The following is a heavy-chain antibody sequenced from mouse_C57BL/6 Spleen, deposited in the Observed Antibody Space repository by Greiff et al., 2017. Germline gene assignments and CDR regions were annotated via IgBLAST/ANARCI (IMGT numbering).Heavy chain of an antibody. J-gene: IGHJ2*01. CDR2: ISDGGSYT. V-gene: IGHV5-4*01. Sequence: EVHLVESGGGLVKPGGSLKLSCAASGFTFSSYAMSWVRQTPEKRLEWVATISDGGSYTYYPDNVKGRFTISRDNAKNNLYLQMSHLKSEDTAMYYCARGELGVFDYWGQGTTLTVSS. CDR3: ARGELGVFDY. CDR1: GFTFSSYA. D-gene: IGHD4-1*01.